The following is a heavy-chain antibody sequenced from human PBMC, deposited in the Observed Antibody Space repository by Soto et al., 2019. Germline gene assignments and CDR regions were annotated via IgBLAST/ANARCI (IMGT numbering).Heavy chain of an antibody. CDR2: IIPIFDTA. D-gene: IGHD5-12*01. CDR3: ATQPMATITSYSGMDV. CDR1: GGTFSSYA. Sequence: QVQLVQSGAEVKKPGSSVRVSCKASGGTFSSYAISWVRQAPGQGLEWMGGIIPIFDTADYAQKFQGRVTINADEHTSTAYMELRSRRSEDTAVYYCATQPMATITSYSGMDVWGQGTTVTVSS. J-gene: IGHJ6*02. V-gene: IGHV1-69*12.